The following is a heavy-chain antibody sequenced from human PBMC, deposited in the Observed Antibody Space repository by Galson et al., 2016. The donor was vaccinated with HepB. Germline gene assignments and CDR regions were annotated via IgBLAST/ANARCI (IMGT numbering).Heavy chain of an antibody. CDR2: LLGGGDTT. CDR3: VKDDKWNVDY. D-gene: IGHD1-1*01. V-gene: IGHV3-23*01. CDR1: GFIFSNYA. J-gene: IGHJ4*02. Sequence: SLRLSCAASGFIFSNYAMSWVRQAPGKGLEWVSGLLGGGDTTYYAESVKGRSTISRDNSKNTLYRQMNNMRAEDTAVYYCVKDDKWNVDYWGQGTLVTVSS.